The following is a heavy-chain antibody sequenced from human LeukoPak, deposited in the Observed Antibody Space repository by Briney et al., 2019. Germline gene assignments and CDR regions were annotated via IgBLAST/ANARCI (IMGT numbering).Heavy chain of an antibody. J-gene: IGHJ4*02. Sequence: GGSLRLSCAASGFTFSGSAMHWVRQASGKGLEWVGRIRSKANSYATAYAASVKGRFTISRDDSKNPAYLQMNSLKTEDTAVYYCTRHGNSGSRCFDYWGQGTLITVSS. CDR2: IRSKANSYAT. CDR1: GFTFSGSA. V-gene: IGHV3-73*01. CDR3: TRHGNSGSRCFDY. D-gene: IGHD1-26*01.